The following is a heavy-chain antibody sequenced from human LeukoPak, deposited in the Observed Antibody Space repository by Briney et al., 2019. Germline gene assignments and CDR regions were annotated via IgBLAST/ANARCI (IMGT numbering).Heavy chain of an antibody. J-gene: IGHJ3*02. CDR1: GYSISSSNW. CDR3: ARQNSGGAFGI. Sequence: SETLSLTCAASGYSISSSNWWGWIRQPPGKGLEWIGYTYYSGSIYYNPSLKSRVTMSVDTSKNQFSLKLSSVTAVDTAVYYCARQNSGGAFGIWGQGTMVTVSS. CDR2: TYYSGSI. V-gene: IGHV4-28*05. D-gene: IGHD1-7*01.